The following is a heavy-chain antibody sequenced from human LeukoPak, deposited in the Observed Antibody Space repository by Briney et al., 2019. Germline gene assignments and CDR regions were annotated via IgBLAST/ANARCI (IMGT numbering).Heavy chain of an antibody. J-gene: IGHJ3*02. D-gene: IGHD3-16*02. CDR3: AVINYDAFDI. Sequence: SGGSLRLSCAASGFTFSSYSMNWVRQAPGKGLEWVSSISSSSSYLYYADSVKGRFTISRDNAKNSLYLQMNSLRAEDTAVYYCAVINYDAFDIWGQGTMVTVSS. V-gene: IGHV3-21*01. CDR1: GFTFSSYS. CDR2: ISSSSSYL.